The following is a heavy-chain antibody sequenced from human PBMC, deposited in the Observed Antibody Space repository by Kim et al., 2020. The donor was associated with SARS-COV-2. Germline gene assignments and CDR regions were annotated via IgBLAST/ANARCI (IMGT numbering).Heavy chain of an antibody. Sequence: GGSLRLSCAASGFTFDDYAMHWVRQAPGKGLEWVSGISWNSGSIGYADSVKGRFTIPRDNAKNSLYLQMNSLRAEDTALYYCAKVEAVAGTNDYWGQGTLVTVSS. CDR3: AKVEAVAGTNDY. CDR1: GFTFDDYA. V-gene: IGHV3-9*01. D-gene: IGHD6-19*01. CDR2: ISWNSGSI. J-gene: IGHJ4*02.